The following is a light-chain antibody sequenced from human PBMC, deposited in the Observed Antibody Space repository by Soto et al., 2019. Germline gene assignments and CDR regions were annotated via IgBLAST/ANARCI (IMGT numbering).Light chain of an antibody. Sequence: EIVLTQSPGTLSLSPGERDTLSCRASRSVSTHLAWYQQKPGQAPRLLIYDASNRATGIPARFSGSGSGTDFTLTISSLEPEDFSVYHCVQRTTWPWTCGQGSKVEIK. J-gene: IGKJ1*01. CDR2: DAS. CDR3: VQRTTWPWT. V-gene: IGKV3-11*01. CDR1: RSVSTH.